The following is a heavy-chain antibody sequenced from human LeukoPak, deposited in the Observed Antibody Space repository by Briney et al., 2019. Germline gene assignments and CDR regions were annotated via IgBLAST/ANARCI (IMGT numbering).Heavy chain of an antibody. CDR1: GFTFSGYW. CDR3: VRDNRSYNFDY. V-gene: IGHV3-74*01. Sequence: GGSLRLSCAASGFTFSGYWMHWVRQAPGKGLVWVSCIKSDGSSTSIADSAKGRFTISRDNAKNTVYLQMNSLRAEDTAVYYCVRDNRSYNFDYWGQGTLVTVSS. CDR2: IKSDGSST. D-gene: IGHD1-26*01. J-gene: IGHJ4*02.